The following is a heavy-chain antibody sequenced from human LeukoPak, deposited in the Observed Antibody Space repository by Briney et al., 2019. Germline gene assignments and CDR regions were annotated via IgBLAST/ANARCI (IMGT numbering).Heavy chain of an antibody. D-gene: IGHD5-24*01. CDR1: GYTFTGYY. Sequence: ALVKVSCKTSGYTFTGYYLHWVRQAPGQGLEWMGWINPKSGVTKYAQKFQGRVTMTRDTSISTAYMELSSLRSDDTAVYYCARSPMRFDYYYMDVWGKGTTVTVSS. J-gene: IGHJ6*03. CDR2: INPKSGVT. V-gene: IGHV1-2*02. CDR3: ARSPMRFDYYYMDV.